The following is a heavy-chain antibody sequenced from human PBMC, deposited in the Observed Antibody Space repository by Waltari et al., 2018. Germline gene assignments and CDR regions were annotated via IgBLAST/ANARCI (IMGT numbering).Heavy chain of an antibody. Sequence: QVQLQESGPGLVKPSETLSLTCAVSGYSISSGYYWGWIRQPPGKGLEWIGSIYHSGSTYYNPSLKSRVTISVDTSKNQFSLKLSSVTAADTAVYYCARQTTVTIPYDYCGQGTLVTVSS. CDR1: GYSISSGYY. CDR2: IYHSGST. D-gene: IGHD4-17*01. J-gene: IGHJ4*02. CDR3: ARQTTVTIPYDY. V-gene: IGHV4-38-2*01.